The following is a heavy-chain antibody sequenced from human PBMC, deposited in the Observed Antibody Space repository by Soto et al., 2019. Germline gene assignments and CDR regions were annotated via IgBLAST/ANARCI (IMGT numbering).Heavy chain of an antibody. CDR1: GFTFSSYG. J-gene: IGHJ4*02. CDR3: AKPGMRYSYGFFDY. D-gene: IGHD5-18*01. CDR2: ISYDGSNK. Sequence: GGSLRLSCAASGFTFSSYGMHWVRQAPGKGLEWVAVISYDGSNKYYADSVKGRFTISRDNSKNTLYLQMNSLRAEDTAVYYCAKPGMRYSYGFFDYWGQGTLVTVSS. V-gene: IGHV3-30*18.